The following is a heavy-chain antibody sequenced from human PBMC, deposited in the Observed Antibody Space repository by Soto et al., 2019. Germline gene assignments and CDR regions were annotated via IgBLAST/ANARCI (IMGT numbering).Heavy chain of an antibody. CDR2: VNSDESTT. J-gene: IGHJ4*02. CDR3: VCFECGRTAVVTAMEANGY. V-gene: IGHV3-74*01. D-gene: IGHD2-21*02. Sequence: GGSLRLSCAASGFTFSIYWMHWVRQGPGKGLVWVSRVNSDESTTSYADPVKGRFTISRDNAKNTLYLQMSSLRVEDTALYYCVCFECGRTAVVTAMEANGYWGQGTLVTVSS. CDR1: GFTFSIYW.